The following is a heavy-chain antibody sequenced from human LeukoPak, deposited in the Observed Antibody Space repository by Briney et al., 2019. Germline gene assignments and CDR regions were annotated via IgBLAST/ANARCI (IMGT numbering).Heavy chain of an antibody. CDR2: INPNTGGT. J-gene: IGHJ4*02. D-gene: IGHD6-19*01. CDR3: ARDVLLAVPALDY. V-gene: IGHV1-2*02. Sequence: ASVRVSCKASGYTFTGYYTHWVRQAPGRGLEWMGWINPNTGGTNYAQKFQGRVTMTRDTSISTAYIELSSLRSDDTAMYYCARDVLLAVPALDYWGQGTLVTVSS. CDR1: GYTFTGYY.